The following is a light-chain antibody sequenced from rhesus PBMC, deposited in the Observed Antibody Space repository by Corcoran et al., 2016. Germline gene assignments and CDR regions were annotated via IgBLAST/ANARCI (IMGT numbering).Light chain of an antibody. Sequence: QVILTQSPATLSLSPGERATLSCRASQSVITYLAWSQQKPGQAPKLPIYGASSRATVIPDRFSGSGSGTEFTLTSSSLEPEDVGVYFCLQSSNWPRTFGQGTKVEIK. J-gene: IGKJ1*01. CDR2: GAS. V-gene: IGKV3S11*01. CDR3: LQSSNWPRT. CDR1: QSVITY.